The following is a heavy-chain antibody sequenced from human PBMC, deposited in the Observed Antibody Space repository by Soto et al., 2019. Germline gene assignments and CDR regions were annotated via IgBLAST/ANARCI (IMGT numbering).Heavy chain of an antibody. CDR1: GGSISSGGYS. D-gene: IGHD6-6*01. CDR3: ARVSEGYSSSEFNGMDV. CDR2: IYHSGST. J-gene: IGHJ6*02. Sequence: PSETLSLTCGVSGGSISSGGYSWSWIRQPPGKGLEWIGYIYHSGSTYYNPSLKSRVTISVDRSKNQFSLKLSSVTAADTAVYYCARVSEGYSSSEFNGMDVWGQGTTVTVSS. V-gene: IGHV4-30-2*01.